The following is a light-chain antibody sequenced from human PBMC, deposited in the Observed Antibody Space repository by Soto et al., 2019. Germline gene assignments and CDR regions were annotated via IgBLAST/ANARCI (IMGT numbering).Light chain of an antibody. J-gene: IGKJ1*01. V-gene: IGKV1-5*03. CDR2: KGS. CDR1: QGISDW. Sequence: DIQMTQSPSTLSASVGDRVTITCRASQGISDWLAWYQQNPGKAPKVLIYKGSFLENGVPSRFSGSGSGTEFTLTIDSLQPDDFATYYCHQYNSYPWTFGQGTKVEIK. CDR3: HQYNSYPWT.